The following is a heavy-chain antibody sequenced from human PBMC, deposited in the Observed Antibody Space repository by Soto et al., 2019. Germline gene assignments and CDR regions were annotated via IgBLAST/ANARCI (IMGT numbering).Heavy chain of an antibody. V-gene: IGHV4-39*01. J-gene: IGHJ4*02. CDR3: ARQRTTVVTQAYFDH. CDR1: GESISSSSYY. Sequence: SETLSLTCIVSGESISSSSYYWGWIRQPPGKGLEWIGSIYYSGRTYYNPSFKSRVTISIDTSKNQFSLKLSSVTATDAAVYYCARQRTTVVTQAYFDHWGQGALVTVSS. CDR2: IYYSGRT. D-gene: IGHD2-21*02.